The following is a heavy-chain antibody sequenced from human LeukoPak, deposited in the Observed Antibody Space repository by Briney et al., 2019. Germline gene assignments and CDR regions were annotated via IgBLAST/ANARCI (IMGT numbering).Heavy chain of an antibody. V-gene: IGHV3-30-3*01. CDR1: GFSFSHYA. Sequence: GGSLRLSCAASGFSFSHYALHWVRQAPGKGLEWLAFISYDGNVKYYADSVKGRFTISRDNSKNTLYLQMNSLRAEDTAVYYCAKDPPFENWYFDLWGRGTLVTVSS. J-gene: IGHJ2*01. CDR2: ISYDGNVK. CDR3: AKDPPFENWYFDL.